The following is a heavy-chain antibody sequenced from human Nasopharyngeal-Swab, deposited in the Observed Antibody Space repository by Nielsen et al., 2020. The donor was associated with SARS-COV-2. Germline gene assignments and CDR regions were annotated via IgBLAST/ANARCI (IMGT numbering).Heavy chain of an antibody. CDR3: AKDHEYCSGSNCYLGFLDH. J-gene: IGHJ4*02. D-gene: IGHD2-15*01. CDR1: GFTFSTYG. CDR2: ISYDGSKE. Sequence: GESLKISCAASGFTFSTYGMHWVRQAPGKGLEWVAVISYDGSKEYYADSVKGRFTISRDNSRNTLYLQMNSLRAEDTAVYHCAKDHEYCSGSNCYLGFLDHWGQGTLVTVSS. V-gene: IGHV3-30*18.